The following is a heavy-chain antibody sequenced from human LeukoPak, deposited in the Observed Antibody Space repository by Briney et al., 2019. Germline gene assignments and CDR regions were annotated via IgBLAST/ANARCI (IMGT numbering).Heavy chain of an antibody. CDR3: ARLNGAVVDPDWFDP. CDR2: IYYSGST. D-gene: IGHD2-15*01. V-gene: IGHV4-39*07. J-gene: IGHJ5*02. Sequence: SETLSLTCTVSGGSISSSSYYWGWIRQPPGKGLEWIGSIYYSGSTYYNPSLKSRVTISVDTSKNQFSLKLSSVTAADTAVYYCARLNGAVVDPDWFDPWGQGTLVTVSS. CDR1: GGSISSSSYY.